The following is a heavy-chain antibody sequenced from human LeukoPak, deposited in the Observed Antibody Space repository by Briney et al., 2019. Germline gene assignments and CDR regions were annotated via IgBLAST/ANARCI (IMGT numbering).Heavy chain of an antibody. D-gene: IGHD4-17*01. V-gene: IGHV3-73*01. CDR3: TGGTTVTTLDY. Sequence: GGSLKLSCAASGFTFSDSAMHWVRQASGKGLEWVGRIRSKAGNYATEYTASVKGRFTISRGDSKKTAYLQMNSLKTEDTAVYYCTGGTTVTTLDYWGQGTLVTVSS. CDR1: GFTFSDSA. J-gene: IGHJ4*02. CDR2: IRSKAGNYAT.